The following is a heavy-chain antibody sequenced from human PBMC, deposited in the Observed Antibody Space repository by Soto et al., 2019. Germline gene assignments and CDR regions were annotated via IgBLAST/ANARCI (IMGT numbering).Heavy chain of an antibody. Sequence: SETLSLTCTVSGGSISSYYWSWIRQPPGKGLEWIGYIYYSGSTNYNPSLKSRVTISVDTSKNQFSLKLSSVTAADTAVYYCARQNPYDFWSGYYFDYWGQGTLGTVSS. CDR1: GGSISSYY. CDR2: IYYSGST. J-gene: IGHJ4*02. D-gene: IGHD3-3*01. V-gene: IGHV4-59*08. CDR3: ARQNPYDFWSGYYFDY.